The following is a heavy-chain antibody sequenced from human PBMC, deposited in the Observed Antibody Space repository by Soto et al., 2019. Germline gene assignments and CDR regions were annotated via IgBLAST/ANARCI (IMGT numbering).Heavy chain of an antibody. CDR3: AKDVGRYFDYFDY. V-gene: IGHV3-30*18. CDR1: GFTFSSYG. Sequence: PGGSLRLSCAASGFTFSSYGMHWVRQAPGKGLEWVAVISYDGSNKYYADSVKGRFTISRDNSKNTLYLQMNSLRAEDTAVYYCAKDVGRYFDYFDYWGQGTLVTVSS. D-gene: IGHD3-9*01. J-gene: IGHJ4*02. CDR2: ISYDGSNK.